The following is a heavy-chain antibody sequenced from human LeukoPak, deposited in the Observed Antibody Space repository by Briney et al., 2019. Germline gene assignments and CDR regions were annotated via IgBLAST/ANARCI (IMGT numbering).Heavy chain of an antibody. CDR3: ARVPPGRVINAFDI. J-gene: IGHJ3*02. D-gene: IGHD3-22*01. V-gene: IGHV4-34*01. Sequence: SETLSLTCAVYGGSFSGYYWSWIRQPPGKGLEWIGEINHSGSTNYNPSLKSRVTISVDTSKNQFSLKLSSVTAADTAVYYCARVPPGRVINAFDIWGQGTMVTVSS. CDR2: INHSGST. CDR1: GGSFSGYY.